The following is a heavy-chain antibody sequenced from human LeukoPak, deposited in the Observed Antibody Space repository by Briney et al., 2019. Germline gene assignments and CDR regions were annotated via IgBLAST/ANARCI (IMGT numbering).Heavy chain of an antibody. V-gene: IGHV4-30-2*01. CDR2: IYHSGST. CDR1: GGSISSGGYY. J-gene: IGHJ4*02. CDR3: AREAEYSSSSRHFDY. D-gene: IGHD6-6*01. Sequence: SETLSLTCTVSGGSISSGGYYWSWIRQPPGKGLEWIGYIYHSGSTYYNPSLKSRVTISVDRSKNQFSLKLSSVTAADTVVYYCAREAEYSSSSRHFDYWGQGTLVTVSS.